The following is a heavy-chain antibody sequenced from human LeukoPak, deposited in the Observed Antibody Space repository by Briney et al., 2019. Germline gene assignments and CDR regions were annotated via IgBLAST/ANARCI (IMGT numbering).Heavy chain of an antibody. J-gene: IGHJ4*02. CDR3: AKEGYSYYYFDY. D-gene: IGHD5-18*01. CDR2: IYTSGST. V-gene: IGHV4-61*02. CDR1: GDSISSGSYY. Sequence: SETLSHTCTVSGDSISSGSYYWSWIRQPAGKGLEWIGRIYTSGSTNYNPSLKSRVTISIDTSKNQFSLKLSSVTAADTAVYYCAKEGYSYYYFDYWGQGTLVTVSS.